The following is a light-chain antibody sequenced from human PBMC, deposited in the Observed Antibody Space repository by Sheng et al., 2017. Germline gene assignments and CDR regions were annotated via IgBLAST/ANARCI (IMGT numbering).Light chain of an antibody. J-gene: IGKJ1*01. CDR2: GAS. CDR3: QQYGSSPWT. CDR1: QSVSSK. Sequence: IVLTQSPGTLSLSPGEGATLSCRASQSVSSKLAWYQQKPGQAPRLLIYGASSRATGIPDRFSGSGSGTDFTLTISRLEPEDFAVYYCQQYGSSPWTFGQGTKVEIK. V-gene: IGKV3-20*01.